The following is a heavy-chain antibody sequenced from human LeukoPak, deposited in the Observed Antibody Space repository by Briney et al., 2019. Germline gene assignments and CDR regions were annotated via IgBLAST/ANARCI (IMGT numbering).Heavy chain of an antibody. CDR1: GYTFTSYG. D-gene: IGHD2-2*01. CDR3: ARTQGYCSSTSHRCAWFDP. Sequence: ASVKVSCTASGYTFTSYGISWVRQAPGQGLEWMGWISAYNGNTNYAQKLQGRVTMTTDTSTSTAYMELRSLGSDDTAVYYCARTQGYCSSTSHRCAWFDPWGQGTLVTVSS. V-gene: IGHV1-18*01. CDR2: ISAYNGNT. J-gene: IGHJ5*02.